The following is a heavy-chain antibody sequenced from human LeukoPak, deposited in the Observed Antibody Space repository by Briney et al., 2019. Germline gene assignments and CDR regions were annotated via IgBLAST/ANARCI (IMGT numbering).Heavy chain of an antibody. J-gene: IGHJ4*02. CDR1: GFTVITND. Sequence: GGSLRLSCADSGFTVITNDMTWVRQAPGKGLEWVSVLYSDGNTKYADSVQSRFTISRDNSKNAPYLEMNSLSPDDTAVYYCARGVEPLAANTLAYWGQGTLVTVSS. CDR2: LYSDGNT. V-gene: IGHV3-53*01. CDR3: ARGVEPLAANTLAY. D-gene: IGHD1-14*01.